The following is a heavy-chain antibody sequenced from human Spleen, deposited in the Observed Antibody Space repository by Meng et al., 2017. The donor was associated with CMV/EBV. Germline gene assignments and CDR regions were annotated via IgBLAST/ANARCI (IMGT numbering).Heavy chain of an antibody. CDR3: VRGPSLIIPSDNAFNI. CDR1: GYSISSDYY. D-gene: IGHD3-3*01. J-gene: IGHJ3*02. Sequence: GSLRLSCSVSGYSISSDYYWGWIRQPPGEGLEWIGSISHSGSAYYNPSLRGRVTMSVDTSKNQLYLKVNSVTAADTAIYSCVRGPSLIIPSDNAFNIWGQGTVVTVSS. V-gene: IGHV4-38-2*02. CDR2: ISHSGSA.